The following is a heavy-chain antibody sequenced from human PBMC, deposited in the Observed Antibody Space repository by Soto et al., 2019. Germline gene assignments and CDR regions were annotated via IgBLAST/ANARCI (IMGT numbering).Heavy chain of an antibody. CDR1: GGSISSYY. Sequence: PSETLSLTCTVSGGSISSYYWSWIRQPPGKGLEWIGYIYYSGSTNYNPALKSRVTISVDTSKNQFSLKLSSVTAADTAVYYCARSEDAGYSSGWAPPLWFDPWGQGTLVTVSS. D-gene: IGHD6-19*01. J-gene: IGHJ5*02. CDR2: IYYSGST. CDR3: ARSEDAGYSSGWAPPLWFDP. V-gene: IGHV4-59*01.